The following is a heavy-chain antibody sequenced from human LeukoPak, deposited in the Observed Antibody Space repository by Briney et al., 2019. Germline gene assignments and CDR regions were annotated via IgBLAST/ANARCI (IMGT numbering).Heavy chain of an antibody. V-gene: IGHV3-74*01. Sequence: GGSLRLSCAASGFTVSTNCMTWVRQAPGKGLEWVSRINPDGSSSNYADSVKGRFTMSRDNAKSMVYLQMDGLRAEDTAVFSCVRQAVSGDSGIAYWGRGVLVTVSS. D-gene: IGHD4-17*01. J-gene: IGHJ4*02. CDR1: GFTVSTNC. CDR3: VRQAVSGDSGIAY. CDR2: INPDGSSS.